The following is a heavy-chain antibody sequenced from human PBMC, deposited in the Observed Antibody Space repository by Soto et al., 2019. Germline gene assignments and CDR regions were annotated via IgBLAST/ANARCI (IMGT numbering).Heavy chain of an antibody. J-gene: IGHJ4*02. CDR1: GYTFTSYG. D-gene: IGHD3-3*01. V-gene: IGHV1-18*04. Sequence: ASVKVSCKASGYTFTSYGISWVRQAPGQGLEWMGWISAYNGNTNYAQKLQGRVTTTTDTSTSTAYMELRSLRSDDTALYYCARVPKPIFRVVIIRTELRNTLPDYWGQRTMVTVSS. CDR2: ISAYNGNT. CDR3: ARVPKPIFRVVIIRTELRNTLPDY.